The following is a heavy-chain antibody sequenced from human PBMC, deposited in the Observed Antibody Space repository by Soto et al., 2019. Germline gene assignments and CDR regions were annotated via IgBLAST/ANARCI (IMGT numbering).Heavy chain of an antibody. CDR1: GFSFSNYV. V-gene: IGHV3-74*01. J-gene: IGHJ4*02. CDR3: TRDLDWLLFDY. Sequence: EVQLVESGGALVQPGGSLRLSCVASGFSFSNYVMHVVRQVPGTGLVWVSRVSHDGAFTTYADSVNGRFAISRDNSKNTLYLQMNSLRADDTAVDYCTRDLDWLLFDYWGQGTLVTVAS. D-gene: IGHD3-3*01. CDR2: VSHDGAFT.